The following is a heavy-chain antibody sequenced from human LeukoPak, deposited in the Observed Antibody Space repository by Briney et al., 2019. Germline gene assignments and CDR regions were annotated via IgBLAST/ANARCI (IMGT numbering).Heavy chain of an antibody. CDR1: GFTVSSNY. Sequence: PGGSLRLSCAASGFTVSSNYMSWVRQAPGKGLVWVSRINSDGSSTSYADSVKGRFTISRDNAKNTLYLQMNSLRAEDTAVYYCARGPSRFGELSGGNWGQGTLVTVSS. CDR2: INSDGSST. V-gene: IGHV3-74*01. J-gene: IGHJ4*02. D-gene: IGHD3-10*01. CDR3: ARGPSRFGELSGGN.